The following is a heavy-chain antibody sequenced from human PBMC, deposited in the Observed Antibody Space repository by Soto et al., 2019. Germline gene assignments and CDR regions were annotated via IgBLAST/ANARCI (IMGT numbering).Heavy chain of an antibody. CDR1: GGSISSGGYY. J-gene: IGHJ4*02. CDR2: IYYSGST. CDR3: AREDCSGGRCSLDY. D-gene: IGHD2-15*01. Sequence: QVQLQESGPGLVKPSQTLSLTCTVSGGSISSGGYYWSWIRQHPGKVLEWIGYIYYSGSTYYNPSLKSRVTISVDTSKTQFSLKLSSVTAADTAVYYCAREDCSGGRCSLDYWGQGTLVTVSS. V-gene: IGHV4-31*03.